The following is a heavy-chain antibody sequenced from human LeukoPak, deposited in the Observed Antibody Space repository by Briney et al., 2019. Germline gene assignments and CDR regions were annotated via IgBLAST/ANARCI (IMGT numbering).Heavy chain of an antibody. J-gene: IGHJ4*02. CDR2: ITTNGGST. Sequence: PWGSLRLSCAASGFTFSSYAMHWVRQAPGKGLEYVSAITTNGGSTYYANSVKGRFTISRDNSKNTLYLQMGSLRAEDMAVYYCARRPGGRYYDYWGQGTLVTVSS. CDR1: GFTFSSYA. CDR3: ARRPGGRYYDY. D-gene: IGHD3-10*01. V-gene: IGHV3-64*01.